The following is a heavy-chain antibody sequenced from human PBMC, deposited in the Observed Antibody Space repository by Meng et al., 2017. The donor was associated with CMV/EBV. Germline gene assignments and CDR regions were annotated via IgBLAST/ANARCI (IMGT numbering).Heavy chain of an antibody. CDR2: ISGSGGST. Sequence: GESLKISCAVSGFTFSSYAMSWVRQAPGKGLEWVSAISGSGGSTYYADSVKGRFTISRDNSKNTLYLQMNSLRAEDTAVYYCAKSVGATTGYFDYWGQGTLVTVSS. D-gene: IGHD1-26*01. CDR1: GFTFSSYA. V-gene: IGHV3-23*01. J-gene: IGHJ4*02. CDR3: AKSVGATTGYFDY.